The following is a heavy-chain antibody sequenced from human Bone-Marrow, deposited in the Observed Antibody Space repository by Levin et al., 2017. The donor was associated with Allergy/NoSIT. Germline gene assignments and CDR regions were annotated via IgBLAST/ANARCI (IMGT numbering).Heavy chain of an antibody. Sequence: SETLSLTCTVSGGSISSYYWSWIRQPPGKGLEWIGYIYYSGSTNYNPSLKSRVTISVDTSKNQFSLKLSSVTAADTAVYYCARVWGSYRWNWGGNYYYMDVWGKGTTVTVSS. J-gene: IGHJ6*03. D-gene: IGHD3-16*02. CDR3: ARVWGSYRWNWGGNYYYMDV. V-gene: IGHV4-59*01. CDR1: GGSISSYY. CDR2: IYYSGST.